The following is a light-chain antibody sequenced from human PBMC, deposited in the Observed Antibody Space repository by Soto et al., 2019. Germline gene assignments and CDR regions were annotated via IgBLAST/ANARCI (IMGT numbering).Light chain of an antibody. V-gene: IGKV3-20*01. Sequence: ETVLTQSPGTLSLSPGERATLSCRAGQSVSSSYLAWYQQKPGQAPRLLIYGASSRATGIPDRFSGSGSGTDFTLTISRLEPEDFAVYYCQQYGRSPPFTFGPGTTVDI. CDR3: QQYGRSPPFT. CDR2: GAS. J-gene: IGKJ3*01. CDR1: QSVSSSY.